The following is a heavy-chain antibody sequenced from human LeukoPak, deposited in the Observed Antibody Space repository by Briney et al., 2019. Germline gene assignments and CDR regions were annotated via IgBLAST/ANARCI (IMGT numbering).Heavy chain of an antibody. CDR1: GGSFSTHA. V-gene: IGHV1-18*01. J-gene: IGHJ4*02. CDR3: ARYRDSSGYCFDY. D-gene: IGHD3-22*01. CDR2: ISAYNGNT. Sequence: ASVKVSCKAAGGSFSTHAIIWVRQAPGQGLEWMGWISAYNGNTNYAQKLQGRVTMTTDTSTSTAYMELRSLRSDDTAVYYCARYRDSSGYCFDYWGQGTLVTVSS.